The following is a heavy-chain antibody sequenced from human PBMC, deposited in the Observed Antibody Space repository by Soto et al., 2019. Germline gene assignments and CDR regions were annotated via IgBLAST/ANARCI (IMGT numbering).Heavy chain of an antibody. CDR2: IYYSGST. Sequence: SETLSLTCTVSGGSISSSSYYWGWIRQPPGKGLEWIGSIYYSGSTYYNPSLKSRVTISVDTSKNQFSLKTEDTAVYYCTTDYVLRYFDWTNWGQGTLVTVSS. D-gene: IGHD3-9*01. J-gene: IGHJ4*02. CDR3: LRYFDWTN. V-gene: IGHV4-39*07. CDR1: GGSISSSSYY.